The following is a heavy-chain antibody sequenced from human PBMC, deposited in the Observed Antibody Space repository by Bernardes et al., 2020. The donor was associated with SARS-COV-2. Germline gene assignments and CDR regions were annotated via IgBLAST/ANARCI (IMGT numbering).Heavy chain of an antibody. D-gene: IGHD3-10*01. V-gene: IGHV3-30*18. CDR2: ISDDGTIQ. J-gene: IGHJ4*02. CDR1: GSTFSSYG. Sequence: GGSLRLSCAASGSTFSSYGMHWVRQAPGKGLEWVAVISDDGTIQYYEDSVKGRFTISRDNSKNTLYLQMNSLRTEDTAVYYCAKGGFGELLSQFDYWGQGTLVTVSS. CDR3: AKGGFGELLSQFDY.